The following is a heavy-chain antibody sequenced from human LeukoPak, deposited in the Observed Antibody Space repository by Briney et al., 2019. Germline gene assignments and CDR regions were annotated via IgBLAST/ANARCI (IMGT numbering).Heavy chain of an antibody. V-gene: IGHV3-30*02. CDR2: IQYDGSNQ. CDR1: GFTFSSYG. D-gene: IGHD2-8*01. Sequence: GGSLRLSCTASGFTFSSYGMHWVRQAPGKVLEWVAYIQYDGSNQQYADSVKGRFGISRDRSKNIPYLQMNSLRAEDTAVYYCAKDRCSNGIGCLYYYMDVWAKGPRSPSP. CDR3: AKDRCSNGIGCLYYYMDV. J-gene: IGHJ6*03.